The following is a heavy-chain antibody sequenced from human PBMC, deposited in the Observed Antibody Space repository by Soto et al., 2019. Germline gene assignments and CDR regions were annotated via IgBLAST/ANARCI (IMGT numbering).Heavy chain of an antibody. J-gene: IGHJ4*01. CDR1: GGKFSNHA. V-gene: IGHV3-23*01. CDR2: ISGSGGTT. Sequence: GGPLILCWGASGGKFSNHAVNWVRQAPGKGLEWVSGISGSGGTTYYVDSVKGRFTISRDNSRNTLYLQMEGLRAEDTALYYCTKSRGGLLWLREIYYFDKSGHGT. D-gene: IGHD3-10*01. CDR3: TKSRGGLLWLREIYYFDK.